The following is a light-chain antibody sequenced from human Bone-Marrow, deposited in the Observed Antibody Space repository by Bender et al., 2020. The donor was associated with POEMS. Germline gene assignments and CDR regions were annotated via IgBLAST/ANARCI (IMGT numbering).Light chain of an antibody. CDR3: SSYTIRTTFV. V-gene: IGLV2-14*03. CDR2: DVS. CDR1: YSDVGGYNL. Sequence: QSALTQPASVSGSPGQSITISCTGTYSDVGGYNLVSWYQQYPGKAPQLLIYDVSNRPSGVSNRFSGSKSGNTASLTISGLQAEDEADYYCSSYTIRTTFVFGTGTKITVL. J-gene: IGLJ1*01.